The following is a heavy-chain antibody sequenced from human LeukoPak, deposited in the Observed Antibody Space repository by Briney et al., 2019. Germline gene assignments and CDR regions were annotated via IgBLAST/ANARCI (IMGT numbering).Heavy chain of an antibody. J-gene: IGHJ4*02. V-gene: IGHV6-1*01. CDR3: ARHLPGRLGELSLPDY. CDR1: GDSVSSNSAA. D-gene: IGHD3-16*02. CDR2: TYYRSKWYN. Sequence: SQTLSLTCAISGDSVSSNSAAWNWIRQSPSRGLEWLGRTYYRSKWYNDYAVSVKSRITINPDTSKNQFSLQLNSVTPEDTAVYYCARHLPGRLGELSLPDYWGQGTLVTVSS.